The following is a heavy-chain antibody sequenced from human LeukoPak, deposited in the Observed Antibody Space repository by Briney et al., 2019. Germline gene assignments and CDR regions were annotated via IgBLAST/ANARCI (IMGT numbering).Heavy chain of an antibody. V-gene: IGHV4-34*01. CDR2: INHYGST. Sequence: NSSETLSLTCAVYGGSFSGYYWSWIRQPPGKGLEWIGEINHYGSTNYNPSLKSRVSISVDRSKNQFSLEMNSVTAADTAVYYCARGIIEGRNGYNHYYWGQGTLVTVSS. D-gene: IGHD5-24*01. J-gene: IGHJ4*02. CDR1: GGSFSGYY. CDR3: ARGIIEGRNGYNHYY.